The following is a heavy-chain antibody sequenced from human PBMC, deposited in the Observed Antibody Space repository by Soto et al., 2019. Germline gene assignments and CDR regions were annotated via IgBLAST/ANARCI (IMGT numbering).Heavy chain of an antibody. J-gene: IGHJ5*02. D-gene: IGHD2-21*01. Sequence: QVQLVESGGGVVQPGRSLRLSCAASGFTFSIYAMHWVRQAPGKGLEWVAVISYDGSNKYYADSVKGRFTISRDNSKNTVDMQMNRLRAEDSAVYYGAREYSDGWFDPWGQGTLVTVSS. CDR2: ISYDGSNK. V-gene: IGHV3-30-3*01. CDR3: AREYSDGWFDP. CDR1: GFTFSIYA.